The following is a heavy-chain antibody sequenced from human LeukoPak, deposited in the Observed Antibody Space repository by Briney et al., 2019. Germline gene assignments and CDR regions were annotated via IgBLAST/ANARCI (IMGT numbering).Heavy chain of an antibody. CDR3: ARGILGSFYFDV. CDR1: GGSFSGYY. D-gene: IGHD3-3*01. V-gene: IGHV4-34*01. CDR2: IHYKGAT. Sequence: SETVSLTCAVSGGSFSGYYWSWIRQSPGKGLEWIAEIHYKGATSHKPSLESRVTISGDTSKNQISLKVTSVTAADTAVYYCARGILGSFYFDVWGRGTLVTVSS. J-gene: IGHJ2*01.